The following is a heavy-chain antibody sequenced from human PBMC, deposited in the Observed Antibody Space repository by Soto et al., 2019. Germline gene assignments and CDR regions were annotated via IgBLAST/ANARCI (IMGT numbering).Heavy chain of an antibody. V-gene: IGHV1-69*12. D-gene: IGHD2-15*01. Sequence: QVQLVQSGAEVKKPGSSVKVSCKASGGTFSSYAISWVRQAPGQGLEWMGGIIPIFGTANYAQKFQGRVTITADDSTSTAYMELSSLRSEDTAVYYCARFPYCSGGSCYAPFDYWGQGTLVTVSS. J-gene: IGHJ4*02. CDR2: IIPIFGTA. CDR1: GGTFSSYA. CDR3: ARFPYCSGGSCYAPFDY.